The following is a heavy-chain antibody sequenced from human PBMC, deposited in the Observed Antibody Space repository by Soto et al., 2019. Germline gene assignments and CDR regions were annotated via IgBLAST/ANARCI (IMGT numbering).Heavy chain of an antibody. CDR3: ARHLSGYGHLYFEY. D-gene: IGHD5-18*01. J-gene: IGHJ4*02. CDR2: GYHGGNT. Sequence: QLQLQESGPGLVKPSETQSLTCTVSGGSISSNSYYWAWIRQPPGKGLEWIGSGYHGGNTYYNPSQKSRVTISVDTSTNQFCLKLNSVTAADTAVYYCARHLSGYGHLYFEYWGQGSLVTVSS. CDR1: GGSISSNSYY. V-gene: IGHV4-39*01.